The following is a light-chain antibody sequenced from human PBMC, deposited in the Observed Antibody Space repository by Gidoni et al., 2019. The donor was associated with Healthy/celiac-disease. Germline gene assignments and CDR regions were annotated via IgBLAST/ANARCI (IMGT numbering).Light chain of an antibody. CDR3: QQRSNWPPWT. Sequence: EIVLTQSPATLSLSPGERATLSGRASQSVSSYLAWYQQKPGQAPRLLIYDASNRATGIPARFSGSGSGTDFTLTISSLEPEDFAVYYCQQRSNWPPWTFXQXTKVEIK. J-gene: IGKJ1*01. CDR2: DAS. CDR1: QSVSSY. V-gene: IGKV3-11*01.